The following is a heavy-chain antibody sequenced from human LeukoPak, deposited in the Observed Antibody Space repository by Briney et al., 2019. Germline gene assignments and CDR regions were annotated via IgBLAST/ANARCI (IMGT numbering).Heavy chain of an antibody. CDR2: MNPNSGNT. J-gene: IGHJ3*02. Sequence: GASVKVSCKASGYTFTSYDINWVRQATGQGLEWMGWMNPNSGNTGYAQKFQGRVTMTRNTSISTAYMELSSLRSEDTAVYYCATGRWVIVGATTGDAFDIWGQGTMVTVSS. D-gene: IGHD1-26*01. V-gene: IGHV1-8*01. CDR1: GYTFTSYD. CDR3: ATGRWVIVGATTGDAFDI.